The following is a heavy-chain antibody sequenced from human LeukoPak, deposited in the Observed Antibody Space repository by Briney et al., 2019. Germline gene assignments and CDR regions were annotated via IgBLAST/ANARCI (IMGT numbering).Heavy chain of an antibody. CDR1: GFSVSGNY. CDR3: ARKGLPDY. Sequence: GGSLRLSCAASGFSVSGNYMSWVRQAPGKGLEWVANIKQDGSVKYFVDSVKGRFTISRDNARNSLYLQMNSLGAEDTAVYYCARKGLPDYWGQGTLVTVSS. J-gene: IGHJ4*02. V-gene: IGHV3-7*01. CDR2: IKQDGSVK.